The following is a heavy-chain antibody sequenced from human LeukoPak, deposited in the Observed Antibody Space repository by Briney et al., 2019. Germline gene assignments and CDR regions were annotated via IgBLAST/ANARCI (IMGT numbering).Heavy chain of an antibody. CDR1: GFTFSNAW. J-gene: IGHJ4*02. CDR2: IKSKTDGGTT. D-gene: IGHD3-10*01. V-gene: IGHV3-15*01. Sequence: PGGSLRLSCAASGFTFSNAWMSWVRQAPGKGLEWVGRIKSKTDGGTTDYTAPVKGRFTISRDDLKNTLYLEMSSLITEDTAVYYCTKDHGSGSYYFDYWGQGTLVTVSS. CDR3: TKDHGSGSYYFDY.